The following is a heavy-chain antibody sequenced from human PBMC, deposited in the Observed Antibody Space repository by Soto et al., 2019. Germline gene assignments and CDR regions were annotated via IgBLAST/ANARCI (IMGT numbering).Heavy chain of an antibody. V-gene: IGHV4-31*03. Sequence: SETLSLTCTVSGGSISSGGYYWSWIRQHPGKGLEWIGYIYYSGSTYYNPSLKSRVTISVDTSKNQFSLKLSSVTAADTAVYYCATGPRYGEYYYYMDVWGKGTTVTVSS. J-gene: IGHJ6*03. CDR2: IYYSGST. D-gene: IGHD3-10*01. CDR1: GGSISSGGYY. CDR3: ATGPRYGEYYYYMDV.